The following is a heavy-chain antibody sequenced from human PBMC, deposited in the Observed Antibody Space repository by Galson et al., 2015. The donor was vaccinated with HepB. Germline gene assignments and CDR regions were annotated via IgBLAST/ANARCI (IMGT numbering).Heavy chain of an antibody. Sequence: CKASGGTFSSYAISWVRQAPGQGLEWMGGIIPILGIANYAQKFQGRVTITADKSTSTAYMDLSSLRSEDTAVYYCARGQGSGYDSIRALSAPLDYWGQGTLVTVSS. D-gene: IGHD5-12*01. CDR2: IIPILGIA. V-gene: IGHV1-69*10. CDR1: GGTFSSYA. CDR3: ARGQGSGYDSIRALSAPLDY. J-gene: IGHJ4*01.